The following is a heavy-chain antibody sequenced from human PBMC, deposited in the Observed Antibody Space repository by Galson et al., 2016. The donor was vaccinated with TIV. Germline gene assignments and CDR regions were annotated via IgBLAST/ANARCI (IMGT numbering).Heavy chain of an antibody. CDR3: ARSSIRDVSTHRFFDY. Sequence: LVKPTQTLTLTCTFSGFSLTTHGMCVSWIRQPPGKALEWLARTDWDGDKFYSTSLQTRLSISKATSRNQVVLTLSNVDPVDTATYFCARSSIRDVSTHRFFDYWGQGTRVTVSP. J-gene: IGHJ4*02. V-gene: IGHV2-70*16. CDR1: GFSLTTHGMC. CDR2: TDWDGDK. D-gene: IGHD5-24*01.